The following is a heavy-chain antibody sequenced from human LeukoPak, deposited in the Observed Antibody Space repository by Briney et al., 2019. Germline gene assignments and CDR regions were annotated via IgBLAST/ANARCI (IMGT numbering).Heavy chain of an antibody. CDR2: IYYSGST. Sequence: PSETLSLTCTVSGGSISSYYWSWIRQPPGKGLEWIGYIYYSGSTNYNPSLKSRVTISVDTSKNQFSLKLSSVTAADTAVYYCASLRSDSSGYYNFRIDYWGQGTLVTVSS. CDR3: ASLRSDSSGYYNFRIDY. J-gene: IGHJ4*02. V-gene: IGHV4-59*01. CDR1: GGSISSYY. D-gene: IGHD3-22*01.